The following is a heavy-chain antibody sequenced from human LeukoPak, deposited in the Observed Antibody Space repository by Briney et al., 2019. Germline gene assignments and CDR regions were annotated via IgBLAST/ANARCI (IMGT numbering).Heavy chain of an antibody. J-gene: IGHJ4*02. CDR2: ISGSGSTR. V-gene: IGHV3-23*01. D-gene: IGHD3-10*01. CDR3: AKELSTVRDY. CDR1: GFIFSSYA. Sequence: RAGGSLRLSCAASGFIFSSYALSWVRQAPGKGLEWVSTISGSGSTRHSADFVKGRFTISRDNSKNTLYLQMNSLRAEDTAVYYCAKELSTVRDYWGQGTLVSVSS.